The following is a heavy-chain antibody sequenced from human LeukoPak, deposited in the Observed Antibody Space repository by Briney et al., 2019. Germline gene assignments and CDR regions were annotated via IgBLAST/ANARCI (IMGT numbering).Heavy chain of an antibody. CDR1: GFTVSSNH. J-gene: IGHJ3*02. V-gene: IGHV3-53*01. CDR3: ARGGAFDI. CDR2: IYSDGST. Sequence: GGSLTLSCAASGFTVSSNHMSWVRQAPGKGLEWVSIIYSDGSTLYADSVKGQFTISRDNSKNTLYLQMNSLRVEDTAVYYCARGGAFDIWGQGTMVTVSS.